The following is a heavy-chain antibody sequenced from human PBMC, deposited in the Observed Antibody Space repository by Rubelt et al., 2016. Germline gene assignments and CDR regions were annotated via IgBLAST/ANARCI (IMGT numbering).Heavy chain of an antibody. J-gene: IGHJ4*02. V-gene: IGHV1-69*04. CDR3: ASRYCSTTSCYHFDY. Sequence: QVQLVQSGAEVKKPGSSVKVSCKASGGPSRTYSISWVRQAPGHGLEWMGRIIPILGGANDAQKFQGRVTITADKSTSTAYMELSSLTSEDTAVYYCASRYCSTTSCYHFDYWGQGTLVTVSS. CDR1: GGPSRTYS. D-gene: IGHD2-2*01. CDR2: IIPILGGA.